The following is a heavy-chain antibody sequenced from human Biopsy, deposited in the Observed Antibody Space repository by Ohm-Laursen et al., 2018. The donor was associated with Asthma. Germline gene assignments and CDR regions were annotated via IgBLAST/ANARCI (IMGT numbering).Heavy chain of an antibody. CDR2: INHSGST. CDR3: ARVVGGYCSSTSCYGGYYYGMDV. D-gene: IGHD2-2*01. Sequence: GTLSLTCAVYGGSFSGYYWSWIRRPPGKGLEWIGEINHSGSTNYNPSLKSRVTISVDTSKNQFSLKLSSVTAADTAVYYCARVVGGYCSSTSCYGGYYYGMDVWGQGTTVTVSS. CDR1: GGSFSGYY. V-gene: IGHV4-34*01. J-gene: IGHJ6*02.